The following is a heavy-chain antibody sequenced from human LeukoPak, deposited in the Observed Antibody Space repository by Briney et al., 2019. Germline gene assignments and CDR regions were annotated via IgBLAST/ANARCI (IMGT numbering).Heavy chain of an antibody. CDR3: ARGNYGARDLDY. D-gene: IGHD4-17*01. CDR2: IYYSGST. Sequence: PSETLSLTCTVSGGSISSYYWSWIRQPPGKGLEWIGYIYYSGSTNYNPSLKSRVTISVDTSKNQFSLKLSSVTAADTAVYYCARGNYGARDLDYWGQGTLVTVSS. CDR1: GGSISSYY. J-gene: IGHJ4*02. V-gene: IGHV4-59*08.